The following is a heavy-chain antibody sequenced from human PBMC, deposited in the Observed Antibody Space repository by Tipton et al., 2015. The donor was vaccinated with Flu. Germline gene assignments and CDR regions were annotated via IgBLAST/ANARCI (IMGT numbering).Heavy chain of an antibody. CDR1: GFTFSDYY. CDR3: ARSGLVATIYWGGVGHDY. D-gene: IGHD5-12*01. CDR2: ISSSGSTI. J-gene: IGHJ4*02. Sequence: SLRLSCAASGFTFSDYYMSWIRQAPGKGLEWVSYISSSGSTIYYADSVKGRFTISRDNAKNSLYLQMNSLRAEDTAVYYCARSGLVATIYWGGVGHDYWGQGTLVTVSS. V-gene: IGHV3-11*01.